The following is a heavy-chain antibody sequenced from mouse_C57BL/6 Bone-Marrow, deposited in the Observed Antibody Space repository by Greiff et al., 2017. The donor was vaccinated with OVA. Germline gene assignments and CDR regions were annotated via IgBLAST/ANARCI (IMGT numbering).Heavy chain of an antibody. CDR3: VREGGLRFWFAY. CDR2: IRSKSSNYAT. CDR1: GFTFNTYA. J-gene: IGHJ3*01. D-gene: IGHD1-1*01. Sequence: DVQLVESGGGLVQPKGSLKLSCAASGFTFNTYAMHWVRQAPGKGLEWVARIRSKSSNYATYYADSVKDRFTISRDDSQSMLYLQMNNLKTEDTAMYYCVREGGLRFWFAYWGQGTLVTVSA. V-gene: IGHV10-3*01.